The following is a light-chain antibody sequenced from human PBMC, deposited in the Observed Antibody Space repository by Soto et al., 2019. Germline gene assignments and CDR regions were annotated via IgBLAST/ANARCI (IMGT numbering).Light chain of an antibody. CDR1: NIGSKS. V-gene: IGLV3-21*04. CDR3: QVWDSSSDHRV. Sequence: SYELTQPPSVSVAPGKTARITCGGNNIGSKSVQWYQQKSGQAPVLVIYYDSDRPSGIPERFSGSNSGNTATLTISRVEAGDEADYYCQVWDSSSDHRVFGGGTKLTVL. J-gene: IGLJ3*02. CDR2: YDS.